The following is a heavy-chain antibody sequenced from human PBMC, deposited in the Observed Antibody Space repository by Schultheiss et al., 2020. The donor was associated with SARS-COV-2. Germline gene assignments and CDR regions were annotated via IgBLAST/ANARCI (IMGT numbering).Heavy chain of an antibody. D-gene: IGHD3-3*01. CDR3: ARSRVHTIFGVVITKYYYGMDV. Sequence: ASVKVSCKASGGTFTSYYMHWVRQAPGQGLEWMGIINPSGGSTSYAQKFQGRVTMTTDTSTSTAYMELRSLRSEDTAVYYCARSRVHTIFGVVITKYYYGMDVWGQGTTVTVSS. CDR2: INPSGGST. J-gene: IGHJ6*02. CDR1: GGTFTSYY. V-gene: IGHV1-46*01.